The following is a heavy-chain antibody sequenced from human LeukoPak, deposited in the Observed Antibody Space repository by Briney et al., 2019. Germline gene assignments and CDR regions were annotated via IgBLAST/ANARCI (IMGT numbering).Heavy chain of an antibody. CDR2: SNSRGSTI. J-gene: IGHJ4*02. CDR3: ARVASNHFDY. D-gene: IGHD6-19*01. V-gene: IGHV3-48*04. Sequence: PGGSLRLSCAVSGFSFSSYSMNWVRQAPGKGLEWVSYSNSRGSTIYYADSVKGRFTISRDNAKNSLYLQMNSLRAEDTAVYYCARVASNHFDYWGQGTLVTVSS. CDR1: GFSFSSYS.